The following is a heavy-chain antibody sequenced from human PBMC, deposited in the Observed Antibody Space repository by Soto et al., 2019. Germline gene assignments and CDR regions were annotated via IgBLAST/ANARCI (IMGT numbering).Heavy chain of an antibody. CDR3: ARSAGSGSYYNQYNWFDP. J-gene: IGHJ5*02. Sequence: GLEWMGWISAYNGNTKYAQKLQGRVTMTTDTSTSTAYMELRSLRSDDTAVYYCARSAGSGSYYNQYNWFDPCGQGTLVSVSS. CDR2: ISAYNGNT. V-gene: IGHV1-18*01. D-gene: IGHD3-10*01.